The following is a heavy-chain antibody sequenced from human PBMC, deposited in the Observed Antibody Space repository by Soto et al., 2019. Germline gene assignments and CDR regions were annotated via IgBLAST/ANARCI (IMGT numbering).Heavy chain of an antibody. CDR3: ARDTSFYFDY. D-gene: IGHD2-2*01. CDR2: ITPYNGNT. CDR1: NYTFITYG. V-gene: IGHV1-18*01. J-gene: IGHJ4*02. Sequence: SVKVSCNASNYTFITYGITWVRQAPGQGLEWVGWITPYNGNTNYGQNFQGRVTMTADTSTSTAYMELGSLTTDDTAVYYCARDTSFYFDYWGQGTRVTVSS.